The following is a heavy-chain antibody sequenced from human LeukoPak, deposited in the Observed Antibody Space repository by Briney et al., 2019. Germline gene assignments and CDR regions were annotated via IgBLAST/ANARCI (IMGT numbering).Heavy chain of an antibody. CDR2: ISYVGSDK. D-gene: IGHD3-10*01. CDR3: AKMQGSGSPY. J-gene: IGHJ4*02. CDR1: GFTFSTYG. V-gene: IGHV3-30*18. Sequence: GGSLRLSCAASGFTFSTYGMHWVRQAPGKGLEWVAVISYVGSDKDYADSVKGRFTISRDNPKHTLFLQMNSLRGEDTAVYYCAKMQGSGSPYWGQGTLVTVSS.